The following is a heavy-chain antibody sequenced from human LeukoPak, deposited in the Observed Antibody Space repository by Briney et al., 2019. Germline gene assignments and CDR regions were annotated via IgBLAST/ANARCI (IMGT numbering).Heavy chain of an antibody. Sequence: GRSLRLSCAASGFTFSSYAMHWVRQAPGKGLEWVAVISYDGSNKYYADSVKGRFTISRDNSKNTLYLQMNSLRAEDTAVYYCAKDSGPYYDFWSGYSHLDYWGQGTLVTVSS. V-gene: IGHV3-30-3*01. CDR2: ISYDGSNK. D-gene: IGHD3-3*01. CDR1: GFTFSSYA. CDR3: AKDSGPYYDFWSGYSHLDY. J-gene: IGHJ4*02.